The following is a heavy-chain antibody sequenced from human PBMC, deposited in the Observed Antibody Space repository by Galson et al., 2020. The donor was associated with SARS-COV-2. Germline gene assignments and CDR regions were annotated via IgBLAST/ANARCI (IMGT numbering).Heavy chain of an antibody. D-gene: IGHD3-22*01. CDR2: LWYDGSNK. J-gene: IGHJ3*02. CDR3: ARGSYYYDSSGSGGAFDI. V-gene: IGHV3-33*01. CDR1: GFTFSSYA. Sequence: GESLKISCAASGFTFSSYAMHWVRQSPGKGLEWVAVLWYDGSNKYYAGSVKGRFTISRDNSKNTLYLQLNRLRAEDTAVYYCARGSYYYDSSGSGGAFDIWGQGTMVTVSS.